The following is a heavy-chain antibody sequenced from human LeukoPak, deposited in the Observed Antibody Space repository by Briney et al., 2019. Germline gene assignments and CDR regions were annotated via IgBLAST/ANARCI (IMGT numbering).Heavy chain of an antibody. CDR1: GGTFSSYA. V-gene: IGHV1-69*04. CDR3: ARAGDIAARDNWFDP. CDR2: IIPILGIA. J-gene: IGHJ5*02. Sequence: ASVKVSCKASGGTFSSYAISWVRQAPGQGLEWMGRIIPILGIANYVQKFQGRVTITADKSTSTAYMELSSLRSEDTAVYYCARAGDIAARDNWFDPWGQGTLVTVSS. D-gene: IGHD6-6*01.